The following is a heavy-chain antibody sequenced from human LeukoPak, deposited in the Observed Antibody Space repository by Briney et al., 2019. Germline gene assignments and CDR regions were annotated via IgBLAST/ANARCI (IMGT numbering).Heavy chain of an antibody. Sequence: SETLSLTCAVYGGSFSGYYWSWIRQPPGKGLEWIGEINHSGSTNYNPSLKSRVTISVDTSKNQFSLKLSSVTAADTAVYYCARLSGYSYGHWGQGTLVTVSS. J-gene: IGHJ4*02. CDR2: INHSGST. D-gene: IGHD5-18*01. CDR1: GGSFSGYY. V-gene: IGHV4-34*01. CDR3: ARLSGYSYGH.